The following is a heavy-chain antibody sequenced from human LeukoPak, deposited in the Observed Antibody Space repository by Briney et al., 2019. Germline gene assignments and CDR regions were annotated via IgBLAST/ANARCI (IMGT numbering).Heavy chain of an antibody. D-gene: IGHD1-7*01. CDR1: GYTFTSYD. CDR2: IIPIFGTA. J-gene: IGHJ3*02. Sequence: PGASVKVSCKASGYTFTSYDINWVRQAPGQGLEWMGGIIPIFGTANYAWKFQGRVTITADESTSTAYMELSSLRSEDTAVCYCARRNNWNSNDAFDIWGQGTMVTVSS. V-gene: IGHV1-69*13. CDR3: ARRNNWNSNDAFDI.